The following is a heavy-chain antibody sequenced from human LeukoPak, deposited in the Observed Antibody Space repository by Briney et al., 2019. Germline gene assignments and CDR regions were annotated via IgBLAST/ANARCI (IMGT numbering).Heavy chain of an antibody. CDR2: VHYSGTT. D-gene: IGHD7-27*01. Sequence: SETMSLTCTVSGGSLSSYYWIWIRQPPGKGLEWIGYVHYSGTTTYNPSLKRRVTISVDTPKNQFSLKLSSVTAADTAVYYCARHENWGSSKGASFHTWGQGQRVTVSS. J-gene: IGHJ3*02. V-gene: IGHV4-59*08. CDR1: GGSLSSYY. CDR3: ARHENWGSSKGASFHT.